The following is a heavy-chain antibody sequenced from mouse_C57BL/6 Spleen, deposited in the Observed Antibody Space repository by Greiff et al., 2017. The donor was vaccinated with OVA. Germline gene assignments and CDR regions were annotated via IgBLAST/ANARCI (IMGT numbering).Heavy chain of an antibody. D-gene: IGHD1-1*01. CDR2: INPGSGGT. V-gene: IGHV1-54*01. J-gene: IGHJ2*01. CDR1: GYAFTNYL. CDR3: AREDYYGSSSFDY. Sequence: QVQLQQSGAELVRPGTSVKVSCQASGYAFTNYLIEWVKQRPGQGLEWIGVINPGSGGTNYNEKFKGKATLTADKSSSTAYMQLSSLTSEDSAVYFCAREDYYGSSSFDYWGQGTTLTVSS.